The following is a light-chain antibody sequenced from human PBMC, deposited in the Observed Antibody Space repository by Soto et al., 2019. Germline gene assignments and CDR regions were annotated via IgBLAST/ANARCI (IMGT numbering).Light chain of an antibody. Sequence: DIQMAQSPSSLSASIGDRVNITCRASQAISTYLAWYQQKPGKVPRLLIYAASTLQLGVPSRFSGSGSGTDFTLTINNLQPEDVATYYCQKHNGAPFTFGPGTKVDIK. CDR2: AAS. V-gene: IGKV1-27*01. J-gene: IGKJ3*01. CDR1: QAISTY. CDR3: QKHNGAPFT.